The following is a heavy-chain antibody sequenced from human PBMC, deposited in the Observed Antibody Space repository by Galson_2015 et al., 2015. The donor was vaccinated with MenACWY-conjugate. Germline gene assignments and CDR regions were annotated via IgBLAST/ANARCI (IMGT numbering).Heavy chain of an antibody. J-gene: IGHJ4*02. CDR1: GDSVSGTNAA. V-gene: IGHV6-1*01. CDR3: AREVLNIFDS. CDR2: TYYTSRWYT. D-gene: IGHD3-9*01. Sequence: CAISGDSVSGTNAAWNWIRQSPSRGLEWLGRTYYTSRWYTSYAMSVTRRIAISPDTSKNQVTLQLNSVTPEDTAVYYCAREVLNIFDSWGQGTLVTVSS.